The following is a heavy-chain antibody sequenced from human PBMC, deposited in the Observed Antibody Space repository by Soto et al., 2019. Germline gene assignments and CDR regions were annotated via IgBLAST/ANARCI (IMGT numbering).Heavy chain of an antibody. CDR2: ISGSGGST. D-gene: IGHD3-3*01. CDR3: GKDLGGITIFGVPPGGY. V-gene: IGHV3-23*01. J-gene: IGHJ4*02. Sequence: EVQLLESGGGLVQPGGSLRLSCAASGFTFSSYAMSWVRQAPGKGLEWVSAISGSGGSTYYADSVKGRFTISRDNSKKTRYRQRTSLRAEDTAVYYCGKDLGGITIFGVPPGGYWGQGTLVTVSS. CDR1: GFTFSSYA.